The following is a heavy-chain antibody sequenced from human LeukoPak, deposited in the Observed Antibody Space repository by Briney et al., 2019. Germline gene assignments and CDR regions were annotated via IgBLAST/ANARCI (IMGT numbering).Heavy chain of an antibody. CDR2: IIPIFGTA. V-gene: IGHV1-69*13. J-gene: IGHJ6*02. CDR3: ARDQYSGYDYYGIDV. CDR1: GGTFSSYA. Sequence: SVTVSFTASGGTFSSYAISWVRQAPGQGLEWMGGIIPIFGTANYAQKFQGRVTITADESTSTAYMELSSLRSEDTAVYYCARDQYSGYDYYGIDVWGQGTTVTVSS. D-gene: IGHD5-12*01.